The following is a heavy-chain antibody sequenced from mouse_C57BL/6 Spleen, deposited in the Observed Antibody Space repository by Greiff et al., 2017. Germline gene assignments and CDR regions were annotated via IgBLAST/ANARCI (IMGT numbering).Heavy chain of an antibody. D-gene: IGHD4-1*01. CDR2: ITPNNGGT. Sequence: VQLQQSGPELVKPGASVKIPCKASGYTFTDYNMAWVKQSHGKSLEWIGDITPNNGGTNYNQKFKGKATLTVDKSSSTAYMELRSLTSEDTAVYYCARNCPGAMDYWGQGTSVTVSS. J-gene: IGHJ4*01. CDR3: ARNCPGAMDY. CDR1: GYTFTDYN. V-gene: IGHV1-18*01.